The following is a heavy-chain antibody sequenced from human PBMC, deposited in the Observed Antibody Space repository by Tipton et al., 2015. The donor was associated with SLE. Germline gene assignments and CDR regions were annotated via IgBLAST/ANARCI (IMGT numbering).Heavy chain of an antibody. J-gene: IGHJ2*01. CDR2: IYTSGST. CDR1: GGSISSGSYY. Sequence: TLSLTCTVSGGSISSGSYYWSWIRQPAGKGLEWIGRIYTSGSTNYNPSLKRRVTISVDTSKNQFSLKLSSVTAADTAVYYCARKWELLRGWYFDLWGRGTLVTVSS. V-gene: IGHV4-61*02. CDR3: ARKWELLRGWYFDL. D-gene: IGHD1-26*01.